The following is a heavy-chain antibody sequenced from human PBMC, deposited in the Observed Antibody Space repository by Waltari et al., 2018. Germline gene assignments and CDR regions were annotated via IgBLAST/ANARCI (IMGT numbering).Heavy chain of an antibody. D-gene: IGHD2-15*01. Sequence: QLQLRESGPGLVEPSGTLSLTCVVSGDSMRTNDCWSWVRQAPGKGLEWIGQVRGDEKINSHLSFASRVIISLDASIHLCSLKVISAAAAGTAIYYCARDRGRGLYLDAWGPGMLVTVSP. V-gene: IGHV4-4*02. CDR1: GDSMRTNDC. J-gene: IGHJ4*02. CDR3: ARDRGRGLYLDA. CDR2: VRGDEKI.